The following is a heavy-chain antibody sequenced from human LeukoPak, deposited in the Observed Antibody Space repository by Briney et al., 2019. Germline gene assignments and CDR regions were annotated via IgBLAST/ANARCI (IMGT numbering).Heavy chain of an antibody. V-gene: IGHV3-21*01. Sequence: GGSLRLSCAASGFTFSSYSMNWVRQAPGKGLEWVSSISSSSSYIYYTDSVKGRFTISRDNAKNSLYLQMNSLRAEDTAVYYCARPFSIAAATPLDYWGQGTLVTVSS. D-gene: IGHD6-13*01. J-gene: IGHJ4*02. CDR3: ARPFSIAAATPLDY. CDR2: ISSSSSYI. CDR1: GFTFSSYS.